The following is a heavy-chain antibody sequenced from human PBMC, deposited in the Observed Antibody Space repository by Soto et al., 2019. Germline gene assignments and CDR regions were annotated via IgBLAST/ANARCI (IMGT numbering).Heavy chain of an antibody. CDR1: GFSLTTTGVG. D-gene: IGHD2-15*01. CDR2: IYWDDDK. V-gene: IGHV2-5*02. Sequence: QITLKESGPTLVKPTQTLTLTCTFSGFSLTTTGVGVGWIRQPPGKALEWLAIIYWDDDKRYSPSLKSRLTNTKDTSKNQVVLTMTNMDPVDTATYFCAHRAVLCSGGTCYSHPFDFWGQGTLVTVSS. J-gene: IGHJ4*02. CDR3: AHRAVLCSGGTCYSHPFDF.